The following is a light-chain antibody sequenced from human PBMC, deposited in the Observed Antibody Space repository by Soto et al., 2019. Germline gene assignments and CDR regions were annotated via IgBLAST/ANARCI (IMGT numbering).Light chain of an antibody. J-gene: IGLJ2*01. CDR3: SSYTSSSTVV. V-gene: IGLV2-14*01. Sequence: QSALTQPASVSGSPGLSITISCTGTISDVGGYNYVSWYQQHPGKAPKLMIYDVSNRPSGVSNRFSGSKSGNTASLTISGLQAEDEADYYCSSYTSSSTVVFGGGTKLTVL. CDR1: ISDVGGYNY. CDR2: DVS.